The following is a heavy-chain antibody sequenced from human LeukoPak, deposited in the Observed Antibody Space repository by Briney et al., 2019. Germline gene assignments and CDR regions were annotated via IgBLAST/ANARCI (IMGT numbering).Heavy chain of an antibody. V-gene: IGHV3-48*03. CDR3: AREDGDAFDI. CDR1: GFTFSSYE. Sequence: GGSLRLSCIASGFTFSSYEMGWVRRAPGKGLEWVSYIGSSGGSRYYADSVKGRFTTSRDNAKNSLYLQMNSLRAEDTAVYYCAREDGDAFDIWSQGTMVTVSS. CDR2: IGSSGGSR. J-gene: IGHJ3*02. D-gene: IGHD5-24*01.